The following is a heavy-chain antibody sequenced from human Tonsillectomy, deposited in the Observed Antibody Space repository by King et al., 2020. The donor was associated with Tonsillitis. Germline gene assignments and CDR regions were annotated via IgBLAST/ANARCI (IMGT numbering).Heavy chain of an antibody. CDR1: GFTFSSYG. CDR3: AKPSARKQQLVLPYWYFDL. D-gene: IGHD6-13*01. J-gene: IGHJ2*01. V-gene: IGHV3-30*18. CDR2: ISYDGSNK. Sequence: VQLVESGGRVVQPGRSLRLSCAASGFTFSSYGMHWVRQAPGKGLEWVAVISYDGSNKYYADSVKGRFTVSRDNSKNTLYLQMNSLRAEDTAVYYCAKPSARKQQLVLPYWYFDLWGRGTLVTVSS.